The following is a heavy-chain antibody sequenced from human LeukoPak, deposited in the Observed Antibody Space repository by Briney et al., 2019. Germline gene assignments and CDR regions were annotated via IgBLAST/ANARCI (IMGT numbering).Heavy chain of an antibody. CDR1: GGSISSYY. J-gene: IGHJ1*01. Sequence: PSETLSLTCTVSGGSISSYYWSWIRQPPGKGLEWIGYIYYSGSTYYNPSLKSRVTISVDTSKNQFSLKLSSVTAADTAVYYCARDPEYYYDSSGWYWGQGTLVTVSS. D-gene: IGHD3-22*01. CDR2: IYYSGST. V-gene: IGHV4-59*12. CDR3: ARDPEYYYDSSGWY.